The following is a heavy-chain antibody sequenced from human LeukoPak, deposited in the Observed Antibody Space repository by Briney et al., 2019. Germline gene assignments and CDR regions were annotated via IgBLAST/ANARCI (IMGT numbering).Heavy chain of an antibody. Sequence: SETLSLTCTVSGGSLSSYYWSWIRQPPGKGLEWIGYIYYSGSTNYNPSLKSRVTISVDTSKNRFSLKLSSVTAADTAVYYCARVARGYYMDVWGKGTTVTVSS. V-gene: IGHV4-59*01. CDR3: ARVARGYYMDV. D-gene: IGHD5-12*01. J-gene: IGHJ6*03. CDR2: IYYSGST. CDR1: GGSLSSYY.